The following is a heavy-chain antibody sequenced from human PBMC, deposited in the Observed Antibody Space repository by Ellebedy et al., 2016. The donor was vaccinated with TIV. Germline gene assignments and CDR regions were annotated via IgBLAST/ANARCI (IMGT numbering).Heavy chain of an antibody. J-gene: IGHJ4*02. V-gene: IGHV3-53*04. D-gene: IGHD7-27*01. Sequence: GESLKISCAASGFTFSNYAMSWVRQAPGKGLEWVSLIHSGGDTNYADSVKGRFTISRHNSKNTLYLQMNSLRAEDTAVYYCARENWGSTGYFDYWGQGTLVTVSS. CDR1: GFTFSNYA. CDR3: ARENWGSTGYFDY. CDR2: IHSGGDT.